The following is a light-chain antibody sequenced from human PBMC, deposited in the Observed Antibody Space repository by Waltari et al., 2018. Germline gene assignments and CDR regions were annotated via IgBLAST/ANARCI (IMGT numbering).Light chain of an antibody. CDR3: QQYYTTPLT. V-gene: IGKV4-1*01. J-gene: IGKJ3*01. Sequence: DIVMTQSPDSLAVSLGERATINCKSSQSVLYSSNNKNYLAWYQQKPGQPPKLRIYWASTRESGVPGRFSGSGSGTDFTLTISSLQAEDVAVYYCQQYYTTPLTFGPGTKVDIK. CDR2: WAS. CDR1: QSVLYSSNNKNY.